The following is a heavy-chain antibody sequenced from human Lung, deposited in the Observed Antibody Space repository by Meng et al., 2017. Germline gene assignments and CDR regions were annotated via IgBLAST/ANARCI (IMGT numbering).Heavy chain of an antibody. CDR2: ISHSGNT. V-gene: IGHV4-4*02. J-gene: IGHJ4*02. D-gene: IGHD4-17*01. Sequence: QVQLEESGPRLGKPSETLSLTCAVSVGSISRGNWWRWVRQPPGKGLEWIGEISHSGNTNYSPSFRGRVTMSVGRSRDQFSLELNSVTAADTAVYFCARNGAYCLHSWGQGTLVTVSS. CDR1: VGSISRGNW. CDR3: ARNGAYCLHS.